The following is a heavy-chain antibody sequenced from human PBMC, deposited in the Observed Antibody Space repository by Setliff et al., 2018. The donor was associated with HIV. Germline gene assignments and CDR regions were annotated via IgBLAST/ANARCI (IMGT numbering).Heavy chain of an antibody. CDR1: GGSFSGYY. J-gene: IGHJ6*03. Sequence: SETLSLTCAVYGGSFSGYYWNWIRQPPGKGLEWVGEINLIGRTNYNPSLKSRVTISLDTSKNQFSLKLSSVTAADTAVYYCARGRHCMDGRCYPHYYYYHYMDAWAKGTTVTVSS. CDR3: ARGRHCMDGRCYPHYYYYHYMDA. D-gene: IGHD2-15*01. CDR2: INLIGRT. V-gene: IGHV4-34*01.